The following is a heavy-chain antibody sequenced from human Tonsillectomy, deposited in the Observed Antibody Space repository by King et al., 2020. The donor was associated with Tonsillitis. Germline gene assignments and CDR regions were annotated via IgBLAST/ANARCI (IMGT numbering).Heavy chain of an antibody. D-gene: IGHD3-16*01. CDR1: GYSISNGYY. V-gene: IGHV4-38-2*02. CDR2: IYHSGST. J-gene: IGHJ4*02. CDR3: ARQRPGELHDY. Sequence: VQLQESGPRLVKPSETLSLTCTVSGYSISNGYYWGWIRQPPGKGLEWIGGIYHSGSTYYNPSLRSRVSISVETFKNQFSLKLSSVTAADTAVYYCARQRPGELHDYWGQGTLVTVSS.